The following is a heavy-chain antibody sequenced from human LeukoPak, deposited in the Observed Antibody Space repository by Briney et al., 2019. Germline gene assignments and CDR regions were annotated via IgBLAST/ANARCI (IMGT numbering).Heavy chain of an antibody. D-gene: IGHD3-10*01. Sequence: PGRSLRLSCAASGFTFSSYGMHWVRQAPGKGLEWVAVISYDGSNKYYADSVKGRFTISRDNSKNTLYLQMNSLRAEDTAVYYCAKDKIRYYYYYMDVWGKGTTVTVSS. CDR3: AKDKIRYYYYYMDV. CDR2: ISYDGSNK. J-gene: IGHJ6*03. CDR1: GFTFSSYG. V-gene: IGHV3-30*18.